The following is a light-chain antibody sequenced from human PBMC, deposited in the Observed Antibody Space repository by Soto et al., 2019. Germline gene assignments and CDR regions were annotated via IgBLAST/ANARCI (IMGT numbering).Light chain of an antibody. V-gene: IGLV2-8*01. CDR2: EVS. CDR3: SSYAGSLYV. Sequence: QSALTQPPSASGSPGQSVTISCTGTSSDVGGYNYVSWYQQHPGKAPKLMIYEVSKRPSGVPDRFSVSKSGNTASLTVSGLQAEDEADYYCSSYAGSLYVFGTGTKLTVL. J-gene: IGLJ1*01. CDR1: SSDVGGYNY.